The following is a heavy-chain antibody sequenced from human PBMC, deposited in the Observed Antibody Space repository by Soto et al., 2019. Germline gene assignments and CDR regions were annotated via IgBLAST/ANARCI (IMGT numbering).Heavy chain of an antibody. J-gene: IGHJ3*02. CDR1: GFTFSSYA. CDR3: AKDRHDFWSGYFPGNAFDI. CDR2: ISGSGGST. V-gene: IGHV3-23*01. D-gene: IGHD3-3*01. Sequence: GGSLRLSCAASGFTFSSYAMSWVRQAPGKGLEWVSAISGSGGSTYYADSVKGRFTISRDNSKNTLYLQMNSLRAEDTAVYYCAKDRHDFWSGYFPGNAFDIWGQGTMVTVSS.